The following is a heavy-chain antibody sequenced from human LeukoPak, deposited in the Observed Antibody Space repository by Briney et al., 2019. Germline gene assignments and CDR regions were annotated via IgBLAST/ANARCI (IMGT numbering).Heavy chain of an antibody. Sequence: PGGSLRLSCAASGFTFSSYGMHWVRQAPGKGLEWVAAVSYDGSDKYHADPVKGRFTVSRDNSKDTLFLQMNSLRAEDTAVYYCAKQNCSGGSCYKWFFDLWGRGTLVTVSS. D-gene: IGHD2-15*01. V-gene: IGHV3-30*18. CDR3: AKQNCSGGSCYKWFFDL. J-gene: IGHJ2*01. CDR1: GFTFSSYG. CDR2: VSYDGSDK.